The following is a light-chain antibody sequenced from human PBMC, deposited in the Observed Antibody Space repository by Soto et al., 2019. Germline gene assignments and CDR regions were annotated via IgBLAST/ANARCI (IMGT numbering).Light chain of an antibody. CDR3: QQHGGSPPYT. CDR2: GTS. J-gene: IGKJ2*01. CDR1: QTVHSSF. Sequence: EVVLTQSPGTLSLSPGDRATVSCRASQTVHSSFFAWYQQKGGQAPRLLIYGTSHRAAGIPDRFSGHGSGTDFTLTIDGLEPEDFAMYFCQQHGGSPPYTFGRGTRVEI. V-gene: IGKV3-20*01.